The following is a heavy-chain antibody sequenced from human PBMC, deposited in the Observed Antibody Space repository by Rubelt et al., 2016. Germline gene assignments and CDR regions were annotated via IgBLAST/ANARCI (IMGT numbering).Heavy chain of an antibody. D-gene: IGHD1-26*01. J-gene: IGHJ4*02. CDR2: INSDGGDI. Sequence: EVQLVESGGGLVQPGGSLRLSCAASGFIFGSHWMHWVGRPGKGLVWVSRINSDGGDIPYTDSVTGRFTISRDNARNTLYMPMNRLREEDTAVYYCARGPLSGSHWDGGYWGQGTLVTVSS. CDR3: ARGPLSGSHWDGGY. CDR1: GFIFGSHW. V-gene: IGHV3-74*01.